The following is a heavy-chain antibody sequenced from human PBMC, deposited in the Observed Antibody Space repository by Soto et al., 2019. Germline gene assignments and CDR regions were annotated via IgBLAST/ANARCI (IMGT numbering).Heavy chain of an antibody. J-gene: IGHJ4*02. D-gene: IGHD3-16*01. Sequence: PSETLSLTCTVSGGSVSSGSYYWSWIRQPPGKGLEWIGYIYYSGSTNYNPSLKSRVTISVDTSKNQFSLKLSSVTAADTAVYYCARWGAARYLFDYWGQGTLVTVSS. V-gene: IGHV4-61*01. CDR3: ARWGAARYLFDY. CDR2: IYYSGST. CDR1: GGSVSSGSYY.